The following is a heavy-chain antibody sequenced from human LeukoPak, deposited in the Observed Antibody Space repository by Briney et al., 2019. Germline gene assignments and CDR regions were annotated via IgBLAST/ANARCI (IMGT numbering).Heavy chain of an antibody. V-gene: IGHV4-59*01. CDR3: ARIWNSNWYAFDI. CDR1: GGSISSFY. CDR2: IYYSGST. D-gene: IGHD4-11*01. J-gene: IGHJ3*02. Sequence: SETLSLTCTVSGGSISSFYWSWIRQPPGKGLEWIGYIYYSGSTNYNPSLKSRVTISVDTSKHQFSLKLSSVTAADTAVYYCARIWNSNWYAFDIWGQGTMVTVSS.